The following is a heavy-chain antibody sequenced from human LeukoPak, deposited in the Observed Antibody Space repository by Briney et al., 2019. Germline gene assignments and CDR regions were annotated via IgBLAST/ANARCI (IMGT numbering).Heavy chain of an antibody. CDR1: GGSISAYY. J-gene: IGHJ6*03. Sequence: PSETLSLTCAVSGGSISAYYWSWIRQPPGKGLEWIGYMCYSGSTNYNPSLKSRVTISVDTSKNQFSLRLISVTAADTAVYYCARARLTMGYSYYYMDVWGKGTTVTVSS. V-gene: IGHV4-59*01. CDR2: MCYSGST. D-gene: IGHD3-3*01. CDR3: ARARLTMGYSYYYMDV.